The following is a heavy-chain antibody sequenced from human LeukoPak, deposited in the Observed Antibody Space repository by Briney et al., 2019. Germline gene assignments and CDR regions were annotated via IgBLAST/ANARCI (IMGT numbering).Heavy chain of an antibody. CDR2: INHSGST. V-gene: IGHV4-34*01. CDR1: GGSISNYY. J-gene: IGHJ5*02. D-gene: IGHD2-15*01. CDR3: ARGGIVVVVAATRWFDP. Sequence: SETLSLTCTVSGGSISNYYWSWIRQPPGKGLEWIGEINHSGSTNYNPSLKSRVTISVDTSKNQFSLKLSSVTAADTAVYYCARGGIVVVVAATRWFDPWGQGTLVTVSS.